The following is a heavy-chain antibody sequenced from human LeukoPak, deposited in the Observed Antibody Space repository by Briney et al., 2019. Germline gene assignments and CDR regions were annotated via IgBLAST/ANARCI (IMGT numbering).Heavy chain of an antibody. V-gene: IGHV3-7*01. CDR3: ARGVSGSYRNYFDY. Sequence: GGSLRLSCAASGFTFSSYWMSWVRQAPGKGLEWVANIKQDGSEKYYVDSVKGRFTISRDNAKNSLYLQMNSLRAEDTAVYYCARGVSGSYRNYFDYWGQGTLVTVSS. J-gene: IGHJ4*02. CDR2: IKQDGSEK. D-gene: IGHD1-26*01. CDR1: GFTFSSYW.